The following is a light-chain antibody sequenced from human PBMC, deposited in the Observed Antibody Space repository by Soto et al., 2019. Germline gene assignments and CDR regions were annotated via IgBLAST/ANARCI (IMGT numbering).Light chain of an antibody. CDR3: QQYNNYLWT. J-gene: IGKJ1*01. V-gene: IGKV1-5*03. CDR1: QSISSW. Sequence: DIQMTQSPSTLSASVGDRVTITCRASQSISSWLAWYQQKPGKAPKLLIYKASSLESGVPSRFSGSGSWTEFTLTISSLQPDDLATYYCQQYNNYLWTFGQGTKVEIK. CDR2: KAS.